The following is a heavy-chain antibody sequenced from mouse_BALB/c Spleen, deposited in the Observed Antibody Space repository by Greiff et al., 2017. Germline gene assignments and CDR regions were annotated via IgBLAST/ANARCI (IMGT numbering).Heavy chain of an antibody. CDR3: AREGGNYDAWFAY. CDR2: ISSGGGNT. CDR1: GFTFSSYT. Sequence: EVKLMESGGGLVKPGGSLKLSCAASGFTFSSYTMSWVRQTPEKRLEWVATISSGGGNTYYPDSVKGRFTISRDNAKNNLYLQMSSLRSEDTALYYCAREGGNYDAWFAYWGQGTLVTVSA. J-gene: IGHJ3*01. D-gene: IGHD2-1*01. V-gene: IGHV5-9*03.